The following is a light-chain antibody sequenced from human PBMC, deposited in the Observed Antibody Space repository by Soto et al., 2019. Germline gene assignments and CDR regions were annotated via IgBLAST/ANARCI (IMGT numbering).Light chain of an antibody. CDR2: YDG. Sequence: SYELTQPPSVSVAPGKTARITCGGTDIGTKRVHWYLQKPGQAPVLVIYYDGDRPSGVPERFSGSNSENTATLTSSRVEAGDEADYYCQVWDSTSEHVVFGGGTKLTVL. J-gene: IGLJ2*01. CDR3: QVWDSTSEHVV. V-gene: IGLV3-21*04. CDR1: DIGTKR.